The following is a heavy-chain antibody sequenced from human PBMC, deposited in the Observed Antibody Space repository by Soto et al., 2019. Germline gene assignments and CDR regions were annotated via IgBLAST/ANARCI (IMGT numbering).Heavy chain of an antibody. Sequence: GGSLRLSCAASGFTFSSYAMSWVRQAPGKGLEWVSDISGSGGSTYYADSVTGQFTISRDNSKNTLYLQMNSLRAEDTAVYYCAKGPYCSSTSCYDGWFDPWGQGTLVTVSS. J-gene: IGHJ5*02. D-gene: IGHD2-2*01. V-gene: IGHV3-23*01. CDR2: ISGSGGST. CDR1: GFTFSSYA. CDR3: AKGPYCSSTSCYDGWFDP.